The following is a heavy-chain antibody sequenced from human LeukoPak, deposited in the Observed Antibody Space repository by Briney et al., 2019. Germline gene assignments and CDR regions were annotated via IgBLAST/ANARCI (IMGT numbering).Heavy chain of an antibody. CDR3: TRLPHSSGYYPDY. CDR1: GFTFSGSA. J-gene: IGHJ4*02. Sequence: GGSLRLSCAASGFTFSGSAMHWVRQASGKGLEWVGRIRSKANSYATAYAASVKGRFTISRDDSKNTAYLQMNSLKTEDTAVYYCTRLPHSSGYYPDYWGQGTLVTVSS. V-gene: IGHV3-73*01. D-gene: IGHD3-22*01. CDR2: IRSKANSYAT.